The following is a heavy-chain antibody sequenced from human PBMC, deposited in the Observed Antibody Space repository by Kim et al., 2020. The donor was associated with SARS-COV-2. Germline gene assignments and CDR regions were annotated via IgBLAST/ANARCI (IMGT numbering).Heavy chain of an antibody. Sequence: SFQGQVTISADKSISTAYLQWSSLKASDTAMYYCARRRGYGDYNGYAFDIWGQGTMVTVSS. CDR3: ARRRGYGDYNGYAFDI. V-gene: IGHV5-51*01. D-gene: IGHD4-17*01. J-gene: IGHJ3*02.